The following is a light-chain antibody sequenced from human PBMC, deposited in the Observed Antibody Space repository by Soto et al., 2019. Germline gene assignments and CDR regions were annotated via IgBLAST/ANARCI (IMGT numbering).Light chain of an antibody. J-gene: IGKJ4*01. CDR3: QHYNGYPIT. Sequence: DIQMTQSPSTLSASVGDRVSITCRASQSITSWLAWYQQKPGKAPKLLIYKASTLQSGVPSRFSGSGSGTEFILTISSLQPDDFATYYCQHYNGYPITFSGGTKVEIK. CDR1: QSITSW. V-gene: IGKV1-5*03. CDR2: KAS.